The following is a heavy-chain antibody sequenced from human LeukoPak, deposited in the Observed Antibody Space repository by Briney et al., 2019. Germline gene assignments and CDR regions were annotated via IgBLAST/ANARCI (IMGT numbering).Heavy chain of an antibody. D-gene: IGHD3-3*02. V-gene: IGHV7-4-1*02. CDR3: ASGPLLAAIDP. Sequence: ASVKVSCKASGYTFTSYAMNWVRQAPGQGLEWMGWINTNTRNPTYAQGFTGRFVFSLDTSVSTAYLQISSLKAEDTAVYYCASGPLLAAIDPWGRGTLVTVSS. J-gene: IGHJ5*02. CDR1: GYTFTSYA. CDR2: INTNTRNP.